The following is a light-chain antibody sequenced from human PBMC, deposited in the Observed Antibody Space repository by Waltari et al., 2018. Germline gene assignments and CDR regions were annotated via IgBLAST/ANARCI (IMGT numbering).Light chain of an antibody. CDR3: QAWGTGLIGV. CDR1: SGHNTYA. V-gene: IGLV4-69*01. J-gene: IGLJ3*02. Sequence: QVVLTQSPSASASLGASVNLTCTLSSGHNTYAHPRHQQQPERGPRHLMKVNHDGSHLKGVGIPYRFSGSSSGAERYLTISSLQSEDEADYYCQAWGTGLIGVFGGGTKLTVL. CDR2: VNHDGSH.